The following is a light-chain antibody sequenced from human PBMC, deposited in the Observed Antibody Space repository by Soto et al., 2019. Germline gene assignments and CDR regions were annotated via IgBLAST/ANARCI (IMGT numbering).Light chain of an antibody. CDR2: KAS. CDR3: QQYNSFMYT. J-gene: IGKJ2*01. Sequence: DIQMTQSPSTLSASVGDRVTITCRASQTINNWLAWYQQKPGKAPKVLIYKASSLESGAPSRFSGSGSGTEFTLTISSLQPDDFATYYCQQYNSFMYTFGQGTKLEIK. CDR1: QTINNW. V-gene: IGKV1-5*03.